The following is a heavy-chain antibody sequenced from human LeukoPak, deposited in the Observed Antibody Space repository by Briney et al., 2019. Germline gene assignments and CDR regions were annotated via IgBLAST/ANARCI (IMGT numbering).Heavy chain of an antibody. CDR2: INHSGST. J-gene: IGHJ4*02. CDR1: GGSLSGYH. D-gene: IGHD5-18*01. V-gene: IGHV4-34*01. CDR3: ARYGWAMVDY. Sequence: SETLSLTCAVYGGSLSGYHWSWIRQPPGKGLEWIGEINHSGSTNYNPSLKSRVTISVDTSKNQFSLKLSSVTAADTAVYYCARYGWAMVDYWGQGTPVTVSS.